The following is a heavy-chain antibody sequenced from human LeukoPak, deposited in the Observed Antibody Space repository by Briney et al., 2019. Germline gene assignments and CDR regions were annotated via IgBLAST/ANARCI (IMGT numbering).Heavy chain of an antibody. CDR1: GFTFSIYG. CDR3: ARDLQGCDY. Sequence: GGSLRLSCAASGFTFSIYGMHWVRQAPGKGLEWVAVIWNDGSKKNYADSVKGRFTISRDNSKNTLHLQMNSLRVEDTAIYYCARDLQGCDYWGQGTQVTVSS. CDR2: IWNDGSKK. D-gene: IGHD4/OR15-4a*01. V-gene: IGHV3-33*01. J-gene: IGHJ4*02.